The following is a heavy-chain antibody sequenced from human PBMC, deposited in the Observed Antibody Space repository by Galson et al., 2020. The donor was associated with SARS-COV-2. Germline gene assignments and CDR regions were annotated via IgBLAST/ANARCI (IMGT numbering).Heavy chain of an antibody. CDR3: ARDGGLMRAFDI. V-gene: IGHV3-33*01. D-gene: IGHD3-16*01. J-gene: IGHJ3*02. CDR2: IWYDGSNK. CDR1: GFTFSSYG. Sequence: GGSLRLSCAASGFTFSSYGMHWVRQAPGKGLEWVAVIWYDGSNKYYADSVKGRFTISRDNSKNTLYLQMNSLRAEDTAVYYCARDGGLMRAFDIRGQGTMVTVSS.